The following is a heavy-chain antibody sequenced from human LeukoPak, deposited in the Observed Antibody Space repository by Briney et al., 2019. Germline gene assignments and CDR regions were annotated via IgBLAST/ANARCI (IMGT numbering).Heavy chain of an antibody. J-gene: IGHJ4*02. V-gene: IGHV3-23*01. CDR1: GFTFSSYA. D-gene: IGHD3-10*01. Sequence: HPGGSLRLSCAASGFTFSSYAMTWVRQVPGKGLEWVSVISGSGGDTYYADSVKGRFTISRDNSKNTLYLQMNSLRAEDTAIYYCAEHPSMPRGPGYWGQGTLVTVSS. CDR2: ISGSGGDT. CDR3: AEHPSMPRGPGY.